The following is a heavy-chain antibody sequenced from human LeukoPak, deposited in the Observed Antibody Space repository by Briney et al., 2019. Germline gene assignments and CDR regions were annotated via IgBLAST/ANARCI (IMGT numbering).Heavy chain of an antibody. CDR2: IYYTGST. D-gene: IGHD5-18*01. V-gene: IGHV4-39*07. J-gene: IGHJ5*02. CDR3: AKGAGGFSYYNWFDP. CDR1: SGSISSSTYY. Sequence: SETLSLTCTVSSGSISSSTYYWGWIRQPPGKGLEWIGTIYYTGSTYYNPSLKSRVTISVDTSKNQFSLKLASVTAADTAIYYCAKGAGGFSYYNWFDPWGQGTLVTVSS.